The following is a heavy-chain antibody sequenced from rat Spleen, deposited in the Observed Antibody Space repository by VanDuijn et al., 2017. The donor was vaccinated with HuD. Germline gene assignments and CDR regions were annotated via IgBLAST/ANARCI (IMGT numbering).Heavy chain of an antibody. V-gene: IGHV5-31*01. CDR1: GFTFNNYW. D-gene: IGHD1-10*01. J-gene: IGHJ2*01. CDR3: TRDEAAAYNNYFDY. Sequence: EVQLVESGGGLVQPGRSLKLSCVASGFTFNNYWMTWIRQAPGKGLEWVASITNTGGSTYYPDSVKGRFTISRDNAKSTLYLQMNSLRSEDTATYYCTRDEAAAYNNYFDYWGQGVMVTVSS. CDR2: ITNTGGST.